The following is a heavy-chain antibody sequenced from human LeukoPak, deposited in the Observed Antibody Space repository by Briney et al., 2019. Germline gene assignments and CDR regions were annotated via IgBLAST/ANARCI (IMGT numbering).Heavy chain of an antibody. J-gene: IGHJ3*02. Sequence: GGSLRLSCAASGFTFSSYSMNWVRQAPGKGLEWVSYISSSSSTIYYADSVKGRFTISRDNAKNSLYLQMNSLSAEDTAVYYCARGSPMVRGVIPNDAFDIWGQGTMVTVSS. CDR3: ARGSPMVRGVIPNDAFDI. D-gene: IGHD3-10*01. CDR1: GFTFSSYS. CDR2: ISSSSSTI. V-gene: IGHV3-48*04.